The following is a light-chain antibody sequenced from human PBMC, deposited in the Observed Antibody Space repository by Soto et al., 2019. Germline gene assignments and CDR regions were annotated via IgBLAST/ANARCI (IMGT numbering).Light chain of an antibody. J-gene: IGLJ3*02. V-gene: IGLV1-51*01. Sequence: QSVLTQPPTVSAAPGQTVTISCSGSTSNIGNNYVSWYQQVPGTAPKLLIYDNNKRPSGIPDRFSGSKSGTSGTLGITGLQTGDEADYYCGTWDSSLSAGMFGGGTKLTVL. CDR1: TSNIGNNY. CDR2: DNN. CDR3: GTWDSSLSAGM.